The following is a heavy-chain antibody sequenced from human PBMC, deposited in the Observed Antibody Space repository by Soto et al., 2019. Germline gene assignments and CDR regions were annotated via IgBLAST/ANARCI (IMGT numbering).Heavy chain of an antibody. J-gene: IGHJ4*02. Sequence: GGSLRLSCAASGFTFSSYARHWVRQAPGKGLEWVSYISSSSSTIYYADSVKGRFTISRDNAKNSLYLQMNSLRAEDTTVYYYARVDSSSWLPNWGQGTLVTVSS. CDR1: GFTFSSYA. D-gene: IGHD6-13*01. CDR2: ISSSSSTI. CDR3: ARVDSSSWLPN. V-gene: IGHV3-48*01.